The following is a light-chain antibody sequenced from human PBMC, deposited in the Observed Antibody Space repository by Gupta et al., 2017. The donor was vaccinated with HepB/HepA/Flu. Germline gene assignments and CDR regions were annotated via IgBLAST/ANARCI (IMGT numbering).Light chain of an antibody. CDR2: DVS. CDR1: SSDVGGYNY. J-gene: IGLJ2*01. V-gene: IGLV2-14*01. Sequence: QSALPQPASVSESPGRSITISCPGTSSDVGGYNYVSWYQQHPGKAPKLMIYDVSIRPSGVANRFSGSKSGNTASLTISGLQVEDEADYYCSSYTSSSTVVFGGGTKLTVL. CDR3: SSYTSSSTVV.